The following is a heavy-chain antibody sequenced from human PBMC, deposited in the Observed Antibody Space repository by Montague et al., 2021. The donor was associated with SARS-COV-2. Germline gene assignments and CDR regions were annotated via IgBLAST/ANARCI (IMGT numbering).Heavy chain of an antibody. D-gene: IGHD2-21*01. J-gene: IGHJ6*02. Sequence: RSLSLSASGFIFSSYEMNWVRRAPGKGLEWISYISSSGGGSTKHYTDSVKGRFTISRDNAKNSLYLQMNSLRVEDTAIYYCARDRDWDDWCGMDVWGQGTTVTVSS. CDR1: GFIFSSYE. CDR2: ISSSGGGSTK. CDR3: ARDRDWDDWCGMDV. V-gene: IGHV3-48*03.